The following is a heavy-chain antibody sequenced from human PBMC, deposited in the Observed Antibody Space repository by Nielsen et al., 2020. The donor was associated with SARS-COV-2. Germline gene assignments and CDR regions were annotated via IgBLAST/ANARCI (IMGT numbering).Heavy chain of an antibody. CDR2: ISGGSATI. J-gene: IGHJ6*02. CDR1: GFSFSDYY. CDR3: ARAPFHRSSWYGMDV. Sequence: LKISCAGSGFSFSDYYMSLIRQAPGEGLEWVSYISGGSATIYYADSVKGRFTISRDNVKNSLYLPLSSLSAEYTAVYYCARAPFHRSSWYGMDVWGQGTTVTVSS. D-gene: IGHD6-13*01. V-gene: IGHV3-11*04.